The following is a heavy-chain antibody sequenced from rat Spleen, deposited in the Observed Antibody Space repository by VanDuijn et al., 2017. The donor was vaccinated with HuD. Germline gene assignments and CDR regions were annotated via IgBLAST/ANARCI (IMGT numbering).Heavy chain of an antibody. CDR3: TREIGTVWFPY. V-gene: IGHV2-63*01. Sequence: QVQLKESGPGLVQPSQTLSLTCTVSEFSLTGNNIHWVRQPPGKGLEWMGRMRYDGDTSYNSALNSRLSISRDTSKNQVFLKMGSLQSDDTAIYFCTREIGTVWFPYWGQGTLVTVSS. CDR2: MRYDGDT. J-gene: IGHJ3*01. D-gene: IGHD1-1*01. CDR1: EFSLTGNN.